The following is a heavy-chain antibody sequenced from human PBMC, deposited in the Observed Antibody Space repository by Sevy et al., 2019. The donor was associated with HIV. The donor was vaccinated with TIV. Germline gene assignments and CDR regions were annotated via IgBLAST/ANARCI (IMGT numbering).Heavy chain of an antibody. CDR3: AHQFFFFDTSAYYEGGFDY. J-gene: IGHJ4*02. Sequence: SGPTLVKPTQTLTLTCSFSGFSFSTSGVGVGWIRQPPGEAPEWLALIYWDDDKRYSPSLKRRLTITKDTSKNQVVLTMTNMAPVDTATYYCAHQFFFFDTSAYYEGGFDYWGQGTLVTVSS. CDR2: IYWDDDK. CDR1: GFSFSTSGVG. D-gene: IGHD3-22*01. V-gene: IGHV2-5*02.